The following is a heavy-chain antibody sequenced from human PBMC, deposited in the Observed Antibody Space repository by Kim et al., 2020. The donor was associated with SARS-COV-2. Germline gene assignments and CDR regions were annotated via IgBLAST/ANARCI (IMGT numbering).Heavy chain of an antibody. J-gene: IGHJ6*02. CDR3: AREPTLGYYGMDV. V-gene: IGHV3-72*01. D-gene: IGHD4-17*01. CDR1: GFTFSDHY. CDR2: TRNKANSYTT. Sequence: GGSLRLSCAASGFTFSDHYMDWVRQAPGKGLEWVGRTRNKANSYTTEYAASVKGRFTISRDDSKNSLYLQMNSLKTEDTAVYYCAREPTLGYYGMDVWGQGTTVTVSS.